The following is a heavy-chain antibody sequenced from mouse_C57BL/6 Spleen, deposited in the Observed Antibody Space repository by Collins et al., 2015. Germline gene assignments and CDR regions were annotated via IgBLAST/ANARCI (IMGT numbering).Heavy chain of an antibody. CDR3: ARSGDGGDY. CDR1: GYSITSDYA. Sequence: DVQLQESGPGLVKPSQSLSLTCTVTGYSITSDYAWNWIRQFPGNKLEWMGYISYSGSTSYNPSLKSRISITRDTSKNQFFLQLNSVTTEDTATYYCARSGDGGDYWGQGTTLTVSS. V-gene: IGHV3-2*02. D-gene: IGHD2-3*01. CDR2: ISYSGST. J-gene: IGHJ2*01.